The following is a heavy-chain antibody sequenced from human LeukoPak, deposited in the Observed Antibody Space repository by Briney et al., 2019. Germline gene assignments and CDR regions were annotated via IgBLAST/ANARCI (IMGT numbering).Heavy chain of an antibody. Sequence: ASVKVSCKASGYTFTGYYMHWVRQAPGQGREWMGRNNPNSGGTNYAQKFQGRVTMTRDTSISTAYMELSRLRSDDTAVYYCARGRYNSNDGPGWFDPWGQGTLVTVSS. CDR2: NNPNSGGT. J-gene: IGHJ5*02. V-gene: IGHV1-2*06. D-gene: IGHD1-1*01. CDR3: ARGRYNSNDGPGWFDP. CDR1: GYTFTGYY.